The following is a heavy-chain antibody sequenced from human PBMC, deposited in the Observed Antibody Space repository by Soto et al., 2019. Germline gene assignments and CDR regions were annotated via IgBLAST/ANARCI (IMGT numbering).Heavy chain of an antibody. CDR2: VYYSGST. V-gene: IGHV4-39*01. Sequence: PSXTLSLTCTVSGGSIITTTSYWVWLRQPPGKGLEWIGSVYYSGSTYYNPSLKSRVTISVDTSMNQFSLMLSSVTAADTAVYFCARAPTDYSHDYWGLGNLVTVSS. J-gene: IGHJ4*02. D-gene: IGHD4-4*01. CDR1: GGSIITTTSY. CDR3: ARAPTDYSHDY.